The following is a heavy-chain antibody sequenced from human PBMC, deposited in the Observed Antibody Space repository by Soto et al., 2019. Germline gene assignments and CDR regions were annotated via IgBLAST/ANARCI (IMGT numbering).Heavy chain of an antibody. CDR3: ARTGSSSWYWFDP. Sequence: ASVKVSCKASGYTFTSYAMHLLRLAPGQRLEWMGWINAGNGNTKYSQKFQGRVTITRDTSASTAYMELSSLRSEDTAVYYCARTGSSSWYWFDPWGQGTLVTVSS. V-gene: IGHV1-3*01. J-gene: IGHJ5*02. CDR2: INAGNGNT. CDR1: GYTFTSYA. D-gene: IGHD6-13*01.